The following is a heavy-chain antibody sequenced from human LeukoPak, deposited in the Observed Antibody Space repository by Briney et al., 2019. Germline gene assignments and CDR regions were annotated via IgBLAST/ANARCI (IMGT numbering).Heavy chain of an antibody. CDR3: ARAGALGFWSGYYTWFDP. D-gene: IGHD3-3*01. J-gene: IGHJ5*02. CDR2: MNPNSGNT. V-gene: IGHV1-8*01. CDR1: GYTFTGYD. Sequence: ASVKVSCKASGYTFTGYDINWVRQATGQGLEWMGWMNPNSGNTGYAQKFQGRVTMTRNTSISTAYMELSSLRSEGTAVYYCARAGALGFWSGYYTWFDPWGQGTLVTVSS.